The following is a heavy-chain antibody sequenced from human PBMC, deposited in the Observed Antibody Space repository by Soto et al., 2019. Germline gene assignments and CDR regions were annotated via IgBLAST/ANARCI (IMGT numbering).Heavy chain of an antibody. CDR1: GFSLSTTGVG. CDR3: ARLRWVQLRGPKYYFYY. D-gene: IGHD5-12*01. J-gene: IGHJ4*02. Sequence: SGPTLVNPTQTLTLTCTFSGFSLSTTGVGVGWIRQPPGKALEWLALIFWDDDKRYSPSLKNRLTITKDTSKNQVVLTMTNMDPVDTATYYFARLRWVQLRGPKYYFYYWGQGTLVTVSS. V-gene: IGHV2-5*02. CDR2: IFWDDDK.